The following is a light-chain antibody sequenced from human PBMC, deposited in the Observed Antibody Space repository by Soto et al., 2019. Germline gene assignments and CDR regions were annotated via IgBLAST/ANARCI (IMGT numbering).Light chain of an antibody. CDR3: QQTYNTPRT. Sequence: DIQMTQSPSSLSASVGDRVTITCRASQSISSHLNWYQQRPGKAPNLLIYATSSLQSGVPSRFSGSGSGTEFTLTISSLQPEDFATYYCQQTYNTPRTFGQGTKVEIK. CDR1: QSISSH. J-gene: IGKJ1*01. CDR2: ATS. V-gene: IGKV1-39*01.